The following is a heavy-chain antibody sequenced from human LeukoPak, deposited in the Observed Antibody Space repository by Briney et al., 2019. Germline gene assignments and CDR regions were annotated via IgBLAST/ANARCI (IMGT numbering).Heavy chain of an antibody. Sequence: ASVKVSCKASGYTFTGYYMHWVRQAPGQGLEWMGWINPNSGGTNYAQKFQGRVTMTRDTSISTAYMELSRLRSDDTAVYYCARRGYSSSWYGEYSQHWGQGTLVTVSS. D-gene: IGHD6-13*01. V-gene: IGHV1-2*02. CDR1: GYTFTGYY. CDR3: ARRGYSSSWYGEYSQH. CDR2: INPNSGGT. J-gene: IGHJ1*01.